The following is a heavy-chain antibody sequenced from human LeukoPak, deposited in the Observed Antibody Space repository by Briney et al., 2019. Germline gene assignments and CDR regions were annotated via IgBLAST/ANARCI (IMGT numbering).Heavy chain of an antibody. CDR2: IRSKAYGGTT. Sequence: GGSLRVSCAASGLTFSSAWMTWVRLAPGRGRGCVGRIRSKAYGGTTDYAEPVKGRFIISRDDSENTVYLQMNSLKTEDTGDYYCTTVGVYYYDHWGQGTRVTVSS. CDR3: TTVGVYYYDH. V-gene: IGHV3-15*01. D-gene: IGHD3-10*01. CDR1: GLTFSSAW. J-gene: IGHJ5*02.